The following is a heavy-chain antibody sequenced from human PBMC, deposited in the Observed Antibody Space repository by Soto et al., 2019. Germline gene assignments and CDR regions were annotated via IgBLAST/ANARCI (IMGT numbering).Heavy chain of an antibody. V-gene: IGHV3-30*03. Sequence: HVQLAESGGGVVQPGRSLRLSCATSGFVSNDYDIHWVRQAPGKGLAWLASISYDGRNKYYADSVKGRFTISRDNSKNSLSLQINSLGAEDTAVYYCSRGIKGGLDAWGPGTLVTVSS. CDR2: ISYDGRNK. CDR3: SRGIKGGLDA. J-gene: IGHJ5*02. D-gene: IGHD2-21*01. CDR1: GFVSNDYD.